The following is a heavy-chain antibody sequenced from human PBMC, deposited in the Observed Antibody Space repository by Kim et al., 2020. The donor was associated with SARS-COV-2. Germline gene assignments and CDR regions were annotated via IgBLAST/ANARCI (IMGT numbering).Heavy chain of an antibody. CDR3: ARRRLYRMVRGVISPFFDY. J-gene: IGHJ4*02. CDR1: GGSISSSSYY. V-gene: IGHV4-39*01. D-gene: IGHD3-10*01. Sequence: SETLSLTCTVSGGSISSSSYYWGWIRQPPGKGLEWIGSIYYSGSTYYNPSLKSRVTISVDTSKNQFSLKLSSVTAADTAVYYCARRRLYRMVRGVISPFFDYWGQGTLVTVSS. CDR2: IYYSGST.